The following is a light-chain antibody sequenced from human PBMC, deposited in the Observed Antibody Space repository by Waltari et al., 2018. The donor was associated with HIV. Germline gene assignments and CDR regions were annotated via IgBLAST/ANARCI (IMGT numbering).Light chain of an antibody. CDR3: QSYDSSLSGVV. CDR2: GHS. J-gene: IGLJ2*01. V-gene: IGLV1-40*01. CDR1: SSNIGAGYD. Sequence: QSVLTQPPSVSGAPGQRVTISCTGSSSNIGAGYDVHWYQQLPGTAPKPLIYGHSNRPSGVPDRFSGSKSGTSASLAITGLQAEDEADYYCQSYDSSLSGVVFGGGTKLTVL.